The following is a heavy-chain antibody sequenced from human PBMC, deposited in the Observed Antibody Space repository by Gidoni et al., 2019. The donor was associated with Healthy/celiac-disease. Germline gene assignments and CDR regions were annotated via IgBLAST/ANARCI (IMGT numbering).Heavy chain of an antibody. V-gene: IGHV3-30*01. CDR3: ARGSMIDGAFDI. CDR2: ISYDGSNK. Sequence: QVQLVESGGGVVQPGRSLRLSCAASGFTFSSYAMHWVRQAPGKGLEWVAVISYDGSNKYYADSVKGRFTISRDNSKNTLYLQMNSLRAEDTAVYYCARGSMIDGAFDIWGQGTMVTVSS. D-gene: IGHD3-22*01. CDR1: GFTFSSYA. J-gene: IGHJ3*02.